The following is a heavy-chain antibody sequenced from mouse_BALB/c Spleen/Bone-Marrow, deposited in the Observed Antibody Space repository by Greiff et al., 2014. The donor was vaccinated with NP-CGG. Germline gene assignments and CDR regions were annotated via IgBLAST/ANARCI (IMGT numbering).Heavy chain of an antibody. CDR2: IWGDGST. J-gene: IGHJ4*01. V-gene: IGHV2-3*01. D-gene: IGHD1-2*01. Sequence: VKVEESGPGLVAPSQSLSITCTVSGFSLSSYGVSWVRQPPGEGLEWLGVIWGDGSTNYHSALISRLTISKYNTKSQIYLKLNTPQTDDADSYYSAKANRYGYSMDYWGQGTSVTVSS. CDR3: AKANRYGYSMDY. CDR1: GFSLSSYG.